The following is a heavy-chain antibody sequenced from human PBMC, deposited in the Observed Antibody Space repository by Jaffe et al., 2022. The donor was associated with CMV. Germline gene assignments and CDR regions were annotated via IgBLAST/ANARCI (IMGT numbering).Heavy chain of an antibody. D-gene: IGHD4-17*01. V-gene: IGHV3-23*01. CDR3: AKPQSPTTVTTFVY. CDR2: IRGSGGST. J-gene: IGHJ4*02. CDR1: GFTFSSHA. Sequence: EVQLLESGGGLVQPGGSLRVSCAASGFTFSSHAMSWVRQAPGKGLEWVSAIRGSGGSTYYADSVKGRFTISRDDSRNTLYLQMNNLRAEDTAVYYCAKPQSPTTVTTFVYWGQGTLVTVSS.